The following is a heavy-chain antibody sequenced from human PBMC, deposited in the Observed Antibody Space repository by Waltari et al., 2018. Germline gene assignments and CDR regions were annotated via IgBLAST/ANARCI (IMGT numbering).Heavy chain of an antibody. D-gene: IGHD3-22*01. CDR1: GGSISSSSYY. Sequence: QLQLQESGPGLVKPSETLSLTCTVSGGSISSSSYYWGWIRQPPGKGLEWIGSIYYSGSTYSNPSLKSRVTISVDTSKNQFSLKLSSVTAADTAVYYCARCHYDSTASDYWGQGTLVTVSS. CDR3: ARCHYDSTASDY. J-gene: IGHJ4*02. V-gene: IGHV4-39*01. CDR2: IYYSGST.